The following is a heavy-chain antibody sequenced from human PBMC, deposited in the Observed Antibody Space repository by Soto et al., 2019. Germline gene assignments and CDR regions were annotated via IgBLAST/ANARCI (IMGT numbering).Heavy chain of an antibody. CDR2: ISAYNGNT. Sequence: DSVKVSCKASGYTFTNFGISWVRQAPGQGLEWMGWISAYNGNTNYAQNFQGRVTMTTDTSTSTAYMELRSLRSDDTAVYYCASSNIAEAPYGMDVWGQGATVTVS. CDR3: ASSNIAEAPYGMDV. CDR1: GYTFTNFG. D-gene: IGHD6-13*01. V-gene: IGHV1-18*01. J-gene: IGHJ6*02.